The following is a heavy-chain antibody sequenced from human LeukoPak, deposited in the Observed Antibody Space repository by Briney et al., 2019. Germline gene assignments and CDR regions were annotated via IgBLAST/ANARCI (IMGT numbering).Heavy chain of an antibody. CDR1: GGSFSGYY. Sequence: PSETLSLTCAAYGGSFSGYYWSWIRQPPGKGLEWIGEINHSGITNYNPSLKSRVTISVDTSKNQFSLKLSSVTAADTAVYYCARRAVQVRFFDLWGRGTLVTVSS. J-gene: IGHJ2*01. CDR3: ARRAVQVRFFDL. V-gene: IGHV4-34*01. D-gene: IGHD3-10*01. CDR2: INHSGIT.